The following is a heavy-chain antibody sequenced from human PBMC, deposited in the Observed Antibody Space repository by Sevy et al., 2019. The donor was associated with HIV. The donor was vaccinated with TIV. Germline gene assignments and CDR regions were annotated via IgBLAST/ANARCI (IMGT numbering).Heavy chain of an antibody. CDR3: ASYYYDSSGYPADALDI. CDR2: IIPIFGTA. V-gene: IGHV1-69*13. D-gene: IGHD3-22*01. J-gene: IGHJ3*02. CDR1: GGTFSSYA. Sequence: ASVKVSCKASGGTFSSYAISWVRQAPGQGLEWMGRIIPIFGTANYAQKFQGRVTITADESTSTAYMELSSLRSEDTAVYYCASYYYDSSGYPADALDIWGQGTMVTVSS.